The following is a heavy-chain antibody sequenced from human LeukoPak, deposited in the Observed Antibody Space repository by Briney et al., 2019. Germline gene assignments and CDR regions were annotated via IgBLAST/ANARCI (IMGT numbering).Heavy chain of an antibody. V-gene: IGHV4-34*01. D-gene: IGHD3-3*01. CDR3: ARVNYDFWSGYYSPFDY. Sequence: SETLSLTCAVYGGSVSGYYWSWIRQPPGKGLEWIGEINHSGSTNYNPSLKSRVTISVDTSKNQFSLKLSSVTAADTAVYYCARVNYDFWSGYYSPFDYWGQGTLVTVSS. CDR1: GGSVSGYY. J-gene: IGHJ4*02. CDR2: INHSGST.